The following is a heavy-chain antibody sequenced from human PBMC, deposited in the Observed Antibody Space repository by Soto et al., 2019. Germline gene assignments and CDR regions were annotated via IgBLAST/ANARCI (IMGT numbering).Heavy chain of an antibody. V-gene: IGHV1-18*01. Sequence: ASVKVSCKASGYTFTSYGISWVRQAPGQGLEWMGWISAYNGNTNYAQKLQGRATMTTDTSTSTAYMELRSLRSDDPAVYYCGRDSFTSGRYVGYFQHCGPLTLVPVSS. CDR2: ISAYNGNT. CDR1: GYTFTSYG. CDR3: GRDSFTSGRYVGYFQH. J-gene: IGHJ1*01. D-gene: IGHD6-25*01.